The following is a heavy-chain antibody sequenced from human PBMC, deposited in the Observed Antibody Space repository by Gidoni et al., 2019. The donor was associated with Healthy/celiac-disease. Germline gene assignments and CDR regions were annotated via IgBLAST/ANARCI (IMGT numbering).Heavy chain of an antibody. V-gene: IGHV2-5*02. CDR1: GFSLSTSGVG. CDR3: AHSLTSIAAAGFDY. Sequence: QLTLKESGSTLVKPTQTLTLICTLSGFSLSTSGVGVGWICQPPGKALEWLALIYWDDDKRYSTSLKSRLTITKETSKNQVILTMTNMDPVDTATYYCAHSLTSIAAAGFDYWGQGTLVTVSS. J-gene: IGHJ4*02. D-gene: IGHD6-13*01. CDR2: IYWDDDK.